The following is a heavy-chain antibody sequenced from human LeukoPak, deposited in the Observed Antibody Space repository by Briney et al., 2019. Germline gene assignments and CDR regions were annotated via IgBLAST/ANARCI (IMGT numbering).Heavy chain of an antibody. CDR3: ARDHNGYYYYYMDV. CDR2: ISSSGSTI. D-gene: IGHD1-14*01. J-gene: IGHJ6*03. V-gene: IGHV3-11*01. Sequence: PGGSLRLSCAASGFTFSDYYMSWIRQAPGKGLEWVSYISSSGSTIYYADSVKGRFTISRGNAKNSLYLQMNSLRAEDTAVYYCARDHNGYYYYYMDVWGKGTTVTVSS. CDR1: GFTFSDYY.